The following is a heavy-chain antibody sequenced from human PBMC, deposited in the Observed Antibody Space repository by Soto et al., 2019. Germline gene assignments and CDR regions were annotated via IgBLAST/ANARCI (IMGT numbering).Heavy chain of an antibody. V-gene: IGHV4-34*01. Sequence: WTWLRQPPGKGLEWIGESNDSGRTNYNPSLKSRGTISVDTSKNQSSLRLTSVTAADTAIYYCASRHSRNWVAFDVWGQGTTVIVSS. J-gene: IGHJ3*01. D-gene: IGHD1-1*01. CDR3: ASRHSRNWVAFDV. CDR2: SNDSGRT.